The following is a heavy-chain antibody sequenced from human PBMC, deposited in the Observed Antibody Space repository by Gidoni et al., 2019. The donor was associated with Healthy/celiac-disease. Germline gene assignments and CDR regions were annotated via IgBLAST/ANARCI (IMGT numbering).Heavy chain of an antibody. D-gene: IGHD6-13*01. J-gene: IGHJ6*02. CDR2: ISGSGGST. V-gene: IGHV3-23*01. CDR1: GFTFSSYA. Sequence: EVQLLESGGGLVQPGGSLRLSYAASGFTFSSYAMSWVRQAPGKGLEWVSAISGSGGSTYYADSVKGRFTISRDNSKNTLYLQMNSLRAEDTAVYYCAKDLVSSSWYVYYGMDVWGQGTTVTVSS. CDR3: AKDLVSSSWYVYYGMDV.